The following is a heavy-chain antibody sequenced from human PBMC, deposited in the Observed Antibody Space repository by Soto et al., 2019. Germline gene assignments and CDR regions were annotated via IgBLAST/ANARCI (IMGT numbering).Heavy chain of an antibody. CDR2: INPNSGGT. CDR1: GYTFTGYY. V-gene: IGHV1-2*02. Sequence: ASVKVSCKASGYTFTGYYMHWVRQAPGQGLEWMGWINPNSGGTNYAQKFQGRVTMTRDTSITTAYMELSRLRSDDTAVYYCARDHYSSSSLSYYYYGMDVWGQGTTVTVSS. CDR3: ARDHYSSSSLSYYYYGMDV. D-gene: IGHD6-6*01. J-gene: IGHJ6*02.